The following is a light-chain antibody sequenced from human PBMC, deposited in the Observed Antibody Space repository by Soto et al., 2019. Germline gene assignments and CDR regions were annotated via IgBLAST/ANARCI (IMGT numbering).Light chain of an antibody. CDR1: QSIDRW. CDR2: DAS. Sequence: DIQMTQYTSTLSASVGDRVTMTCRASQSIDRWLAWYQQKPGKAPKVLIWDASSLQRGVPSRFSGSGSGTEFTRTISSLRPDDFATYCCLQDNGYSTWAFGQGTKVDIK. J-gene: IGKJ1*01. CDR3: LQDNGYSTWA. V-gene: IGKV1-5*01.